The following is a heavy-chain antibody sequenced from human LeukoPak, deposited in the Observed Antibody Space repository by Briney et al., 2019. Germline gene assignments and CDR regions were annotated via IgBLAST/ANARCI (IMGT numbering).Heavy chain of an antibody. D-gene: IGHD5-12*01. CDR2: ISSSSSTI. V-gene: IGHV3-48*01. J-gene: IGHJ4*02. CDR3: AREWAIVALDY. Sequence: PGGSLRLSCAASGFTFSSYSMNWVRQAPGKGLEWVSYISSSSSTIYYADSVKGRFTISRDNAKNSLYLQMNSLRAEDTAVYYCAREWAIVALDYWGQGTLVTVFS. CDR1: GFTFSSYS.